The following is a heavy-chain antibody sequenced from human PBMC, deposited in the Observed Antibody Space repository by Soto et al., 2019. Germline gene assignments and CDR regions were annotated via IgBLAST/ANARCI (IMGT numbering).Heavy chain of an antibody. CDR3: AKDAVQIAALWFGELFFDY. D-gene: IGHD3-10*01. J-gene: IGHJ4*02. CDR2: INSDGSST. Sequence: PGGSLRLSCAASGFTFSSYWMHWVRQAPGKGLVWVSRINSDGSSTSYADSVKGRFTISRDNSKNTLYLQMNSLRAEDTAVYYCAKDAVQIAALWFGELFFDYWGQGTLVTVSS. CDR1: GFTFSSYW. V-gene: IGHV3-74*01.